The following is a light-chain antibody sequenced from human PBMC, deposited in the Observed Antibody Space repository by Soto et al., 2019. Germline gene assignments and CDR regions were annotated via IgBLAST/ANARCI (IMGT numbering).Light chain of an antibody. J-gene: IGLJ1*01. CDR1: ENDIGFANY. CDR2: EVS. Sequence: QSALTQPPSASGSPGQSVTITCSGTENDIGFANYVSWYQQHPDEAPKLMIYEVSNRPSGVSNRFSGSKSGNTASLTISGLQAEDEADYYCSSYTSSSTPYVFGTGTKLTVL. CDR3: SSYTSSSTPYV. V-gene: IGLV2-14*01.